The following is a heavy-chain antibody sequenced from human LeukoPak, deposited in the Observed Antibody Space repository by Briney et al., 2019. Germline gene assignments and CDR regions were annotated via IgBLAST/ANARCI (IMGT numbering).Heavy chain of an antibody. CDR3: ASDVSYADYWYFDL. CDR1: GGSLSGGNYY. J-gene: IGHJ2*01. CDR2: VHTNGST. V-gene: IGHV4-61*02. D-gene: IGHD5/OR15-5a*01. Sequence: PSQTLSLTCTVSGGSLSGGNYYWSWIRQPAGKGLEWIGRVHTNGSTNYNPSLKNRVTISIDTSKNQFSLKLSSVAAADTAVYYCASDVSYADYWYFDLWGRGTLVTVSS.